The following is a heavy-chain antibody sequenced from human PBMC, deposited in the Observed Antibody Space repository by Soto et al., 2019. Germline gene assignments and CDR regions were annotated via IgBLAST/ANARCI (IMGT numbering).Heavy chain of an antibody. CDR2: TRNKANSYTT. J-gene: IGHJ4*02. V-gene: IGHV3-72*01. CDR1: GFTFSDHY. Sequence: QPGGSLRLSXAASGFTFSDHYMDWVRQAPGKGLEWVGRTRNKANSYTTEYAASVKGRFTISRDDSKNSLYLQMNSLKTEDTAVYYCARVDPGVAAAGPGLGYWGQGTLVTVSS. CDR3: ARVDPGVAAAGPGLGY. D-gene: IGHD6-13*01.